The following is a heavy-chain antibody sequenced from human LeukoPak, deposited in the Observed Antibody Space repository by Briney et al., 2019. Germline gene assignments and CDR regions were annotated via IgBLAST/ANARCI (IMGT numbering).Heavy chain of an antibody. Sequence: PGRSLRLSCAASGFTFSSYCMHWVRQAPGKGLEWVAVISYDGSNKYYADSVKGRFTISRDNSKNTLYLQMNSLRAEDTAVYYCAKDWSTYYYYYGMDVWGQGTTVTVSS. CDR1: GFTFSSYC. V-gene: IGHV3-30*18. J-gene: IGHJ6*02. CDR3: AKDWSTYYYYYGMDV. CDR2: ISYDGSNK.